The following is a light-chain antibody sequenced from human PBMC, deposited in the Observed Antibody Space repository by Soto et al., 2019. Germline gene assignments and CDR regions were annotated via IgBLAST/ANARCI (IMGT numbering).Light chain of an antibody. J-gene: IGKJ3*01. V-gene: IGKV3-20*01. CDR1: QSVSSSY. CDR2: GAS. Sequence: EIVLTQSPGTLSLSPGERATLSCRASQSVSSSYLAWYQQKPGQAPRLLIYGASSRATGIPDRFSGSGSGTDFTLTISRLEPEDCAVYYCQQYDNSRFTFGPGTKVDIK. CDR3: QQYDNSRFT.